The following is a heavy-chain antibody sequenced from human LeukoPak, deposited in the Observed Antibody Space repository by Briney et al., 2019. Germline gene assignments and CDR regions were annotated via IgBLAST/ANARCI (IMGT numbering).Heavy chain of an antibody. Sequence: SETLSLTCAVYGGSFSGYYWSWIRQPPGKGLEWIGEINHCGSTNYNPSLKSRVTISVDTSKNQFSLKLSSVTAADTAVYYCARVGDYYDSSGYYHDYWGQGTLVTVSS. CDR3: ARVGDYYDSSGYYHDY. CDR2: INHCGST. J-gene: IGHJ4*02. D-gene: IGHD3-22*01. V-gene: IGHV4-34*01. CDR1: GGSFSGYY.